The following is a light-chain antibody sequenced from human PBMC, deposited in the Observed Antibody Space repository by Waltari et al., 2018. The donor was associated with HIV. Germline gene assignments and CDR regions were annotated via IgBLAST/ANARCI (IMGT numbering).Light chain of an antibody. CDR1: RTVLSYSNNQNY. Sequence: DIVMTQSPDSLAVSLGERATINCRSSRTVLSYSNNQNYLAWYQQKPGQPPKGSISWASTGSVGVSDRCSGSGSGTNVSHNINSLQADDLAVYYCHKYDSLPYTLDGGTKVEIK. CDR2: WAS. CDR3: HKYDSLPYT. J-gene: IGKJ4*01. V-gene: IGKV4-1*01.